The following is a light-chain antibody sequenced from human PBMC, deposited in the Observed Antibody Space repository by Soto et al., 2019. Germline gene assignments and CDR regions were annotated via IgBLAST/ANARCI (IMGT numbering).Light chain of an antibody. CDR1: QSVSSD. CDR3: QQRSKWPLT. V-gene: IGKV3-11*01. Sequence: EIVLTQSPATLSLSPGERATLSCRASQSVSSDLAWYQQKPGQAPRLLIHDASNRATGIPARFSGSGSGTDFTLTISSLEPEDFAVYYCQQRSKWPLTFGGGTKVEIK. J-gene: IGKJ4*01. CDR2: DAS.